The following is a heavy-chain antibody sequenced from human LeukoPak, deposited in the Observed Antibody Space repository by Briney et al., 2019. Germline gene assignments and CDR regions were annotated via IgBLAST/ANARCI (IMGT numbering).Heavy chain of an antibody. CDR2: ISSSSSTI. J-gene: IGHJ4*02. CDR1: GFTFSSYS. D-gene: IGHD3-22*01. V-gene: IGHV3-48*01. CDR3: ARGSHGYYDSSGYYGY. Sequence: GGSLRLSCAASGFTFSSYSMNWVRQAPGKGLEWVSYISSSSSTIYYADSVKGRFTISRDNAKNSLYLQMNSLRAEDTAVYYCARGSHGYYDSSGYYGYWGQGTLVTVSS.